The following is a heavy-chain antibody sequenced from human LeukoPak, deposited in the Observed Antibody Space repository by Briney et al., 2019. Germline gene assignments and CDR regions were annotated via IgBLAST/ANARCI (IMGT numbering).Heavy chain of an antibody. CDR1: GGSISSYY. Sequence: PSETLSLTCTVSGGSISSYYWSWIRQPAGQGLEWIGRIYTSGSTNYNPSLKSRVTMSVDTSKNQFSLKLSSVTAADTAVYYCARDMCSSTSCYDYYYYMDVWGKGTTVTVSS. V-gene: IGHV4-4*07. D-gene: IGHD2-2*01. CDR3: ARDMCSSTSCYDYYYYMDV. CDR2: IYTSGST. J-gene: IGHJ6*03.